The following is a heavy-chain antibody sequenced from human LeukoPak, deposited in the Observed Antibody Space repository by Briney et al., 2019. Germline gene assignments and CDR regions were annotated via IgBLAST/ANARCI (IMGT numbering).Heavy chain of an antibody. CDR2: IFWDDDK. CDR3: AHRRAWTDFFDY. CDR1: GFSLDTSGVG. D-gene: IGHD3/OR15-3a*01. Sequence: SGPTLVNPTQTLTLTCTFSGFSLDTSGVGVDWIRQPPGKALKWLVVIFWDDDKRYNSSLKSRLTITKDTSKSQVVLTMTDMDPVDTATYYCAHRRAWTDFFDYWGQGTLVTVSS. V-gene: IGHV2-5*02. J-gene: IGHJ4*02.